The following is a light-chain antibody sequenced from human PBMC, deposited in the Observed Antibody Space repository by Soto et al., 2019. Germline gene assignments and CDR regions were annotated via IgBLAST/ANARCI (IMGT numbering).Light chain of an antibody. CDR2: AAY. V-gene: IGKV1-39*01. J-gene: IGKJ1*01. CDR1: QSISSY. CDR3: PQSYSTPWT. Sequence: DIQMTQSPSSLSASVGDRVTITCRASQSISSYLNWYQQKPGKAPKLLIYAAYSLQSGVPSRFSGSGSGTDFTLTISSLQPEDFATYYCPQSYSTPWTFGQGTKVEIK.